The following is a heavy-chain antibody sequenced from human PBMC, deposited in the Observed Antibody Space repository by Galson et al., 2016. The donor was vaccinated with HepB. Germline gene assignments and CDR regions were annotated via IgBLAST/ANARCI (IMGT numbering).Heavy chain of an antibody. V-gene: IGHV3-15*01. CDR2: IKRKTDGGTT. J-gene: IGHJ6*02. Sequence: SLRLSCAASGFTFRNAWMSWVRQAPGKGLEWVGRIKRKTDGGTTDYAAPVNGRLTISRDDSKNTLSLQMNSLKTEDTAVYYCATDPPAPRGGTYHYYYYYGMDVWGQGTTVTVSS. CDR3: ATDPPAPRGGTYHYYYYYGMDV. D-gene: IGHD1-26*01. CDR1: GFTFRNAW.